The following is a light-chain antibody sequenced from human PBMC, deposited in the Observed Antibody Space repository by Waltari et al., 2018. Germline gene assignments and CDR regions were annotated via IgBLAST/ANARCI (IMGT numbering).Light chain of an antibody. V-gene: IGKV3-20*01. CDR2: GAS. CDR3: QQYGSSLIT. J-gene: IGKJ5*01. CDR1: KSVSSSY. Sequence: EIVLTQSPGTLSLSPGERPTLSCRASKSVSSSYLAWYQQKPGQAPRLLIYGASSRATGIPDRFSGSGSGTDFTLTISRLEPEDFAVYYCQQYGSSLITFGQGTRLEIK.